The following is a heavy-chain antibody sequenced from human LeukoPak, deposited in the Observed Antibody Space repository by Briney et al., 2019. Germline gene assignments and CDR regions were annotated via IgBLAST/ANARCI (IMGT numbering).Heavy chain of an antibody. CDR3: ARRPSKRVATSWNWFDP. D-gene: IGHD5-12*01. CDR2: ISAYNGNT. CDR1: GYTFTSYG. Sequence: GASVKVSCKASGYTFTSYGISWVRQAPGKGLEWMGWISAYNGNTNYAQKLQGRVTMTTDTSTSTAYMELRSLRSDDTAVYYCARRPSKRVATSWNWFDPWGQGTLVTVSS. V-gene: IGHV1-18*01. J-gene: IGHJ5*02.